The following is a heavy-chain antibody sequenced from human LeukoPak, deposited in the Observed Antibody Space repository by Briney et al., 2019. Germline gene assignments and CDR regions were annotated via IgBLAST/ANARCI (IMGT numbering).Heavy chain of an antibody. Sequence: GGPLRLSCAASGLTFSSYSMNWVRQAPGKGLEWVSSISSSSSYIYYADSMKGRFTISRDNTKNSLYLQMNSLRAEDTAVYYCHCGGYGDPRGWFDPWGQGTLVTVSS. CDR3: HCGGYGDPRGWFDP. CDR1: GLTFSSYS. D-gene: IGHD4-17*01. J-gene: IGHJ5*01. CDR2: ISSSSSYI. V-gene: IGHV3-21*01.